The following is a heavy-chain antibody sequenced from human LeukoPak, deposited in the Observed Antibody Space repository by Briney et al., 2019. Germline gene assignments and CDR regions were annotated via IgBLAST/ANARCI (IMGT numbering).Heavy chain of an antibody. V-gene: IGHV1-2*02. J-gene: IGHJ6*02. CDR2: INPNNGDT. CDR3: GRTQWLAD. CDR1: AYTFSQFY. Sequence: SVKVSCKDPAYTFSQFYMNWVRQAPGQGLEWMGWINPNNGDTKYAEKFKGRVTMTSDRSINTAYMELRTLTSDDTAVYYCGRTQWLADWGQGTTVPVS. D-gene: IGHD2-8*01.